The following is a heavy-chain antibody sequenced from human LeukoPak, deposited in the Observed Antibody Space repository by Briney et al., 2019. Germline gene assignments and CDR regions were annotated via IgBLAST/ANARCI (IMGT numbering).Heavy chain of an antibody. V-gene: IGHV4-34*01. Sequence: SETLSLTCAVYGGSFSGYYWSWIRQPPGKGLEWIGEINHSGSTNYNPSLKSRVTISVDTSKNQFSLKLGSVTAADTAVYYCARGAARPSYYFDYWGQGTLVTVSS. CDR1: GGSFSGYY. J-gene: IGHJ4*02. CDR2: INHSGST. CDR3: ARGAARPSYYFDY. D-gene: IGHD6-6*01.